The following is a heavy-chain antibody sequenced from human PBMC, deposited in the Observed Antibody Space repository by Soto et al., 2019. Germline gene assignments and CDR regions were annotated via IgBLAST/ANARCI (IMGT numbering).Heavy chain of an antibody. V-gene: IGHV4-30-2*01. CDR3: ASTVTTTTYFDY. CDR1: GGSISSGGYS. Sequence: SETLSLTCAVSGGSISSGGYSWSWIRQPPGKGLEWIGYIYHSGSTYYNPSLKSRVTISVDRPKNQFSLKLSSGTAADTAVYYCASTVTTTTYFDYWGQGTLVTVS. D-gene: IGHD4-17*01. CDR2: IYHSGST. J-gene: IGHJ4*02.